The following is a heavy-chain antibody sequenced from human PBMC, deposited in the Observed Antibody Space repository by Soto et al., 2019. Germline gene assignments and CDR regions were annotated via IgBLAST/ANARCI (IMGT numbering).Heavy chain of an antibody. J-gene: IGHJ4*01. CDR3: TTDSYSTIIIVRFDY. D-gene: IGHD3-22*01. V-gene: IGHV3-15*07. Sequence: GGSLRLSCAASGFTFTNAWINWVRQAPGKELEWVGRIKSKTDGGTTDYAEPVKGRFAISRDDSNNMVYLQMNSLKIEDTAVHYCTTDSYSTIIIVRFDYWGHGTLVTVS. CDR2: IKSKTDGGTT. CDR1: GFTFTNAW.